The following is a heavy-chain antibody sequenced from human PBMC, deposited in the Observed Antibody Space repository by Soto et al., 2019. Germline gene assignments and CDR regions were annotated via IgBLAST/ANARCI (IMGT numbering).Heavy chain of an antibody. V-gene: IGHV4-31*03. J-gene: IGHJ6*02. CDR2: IYYSGST. CDR1: GGSISSGGYY. CDR3: AREGLMQTYYYGMDV. Sequence: SETLSLTCTVSGGSISSGGYYWSWIHQHPGKGLEWIGYIYYSGSTYYNQSLKSRVTISVDTSKNQFSLKLSSVTAADTAVYYCAREGLMQTYYYGMDVWGQGATVTVSS.